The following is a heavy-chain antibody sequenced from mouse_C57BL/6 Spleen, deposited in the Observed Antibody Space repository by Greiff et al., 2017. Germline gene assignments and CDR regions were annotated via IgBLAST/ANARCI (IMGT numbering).Heavy chain of an antibody. CDR3: ARGNWGAMDY. CDR2: INPYNGGT. Sequence: VQLQQSGPVLVKPGASVKMSCKASGYTFTDYYMNWVKQSHGKSLEWIGVINPYNGGTSYNQKFKGKATLTVDKSSSTAYMELNSLTSEDSAVYYCARGNWGAMDYWGQGTSVTVSS. V-gene: IGHV1-19*01. J-gene: IGHJ4*01. CDR1: GYTFTDYY.